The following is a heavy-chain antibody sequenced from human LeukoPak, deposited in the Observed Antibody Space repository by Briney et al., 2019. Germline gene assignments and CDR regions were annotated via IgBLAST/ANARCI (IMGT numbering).Heavy chain of an antibody. CDR3: ARGGGLDV. D-gene: IGHD3-16*01. Sequence: PGGSLRLSCAASGFTFSTYAMHWVRQAPGKGLEWVAITSSDGRSKFYADSVKGRFTISGDNSKSTLYLQMNSLRAEDTAVYFCARGGGLDVWGQGATVTVSS. CDR1: GFTFSTYA. V-gene: IGHV3-30*04. CDR2: TSSDGRSK. J-gene: IGHJ6*02.